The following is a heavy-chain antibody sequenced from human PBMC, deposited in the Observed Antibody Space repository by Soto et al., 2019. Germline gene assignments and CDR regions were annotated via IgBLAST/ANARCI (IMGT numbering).Heavy chain of an antibody. J-gene: IGHJ3*01. D-gene: IGHD3-16*01. V-gene: IGHV4-31*03. CDR1: GASLTSGSYY. CDR2: IFHSGSS. CDR3: ARGLGPDDKGHFLVAFDL. Sequence: QEQLQESGPGLAKPSQTLSLTCTVSGASLTSGSYYWTWIRHVPGKGLEWMGHIFHSGSSFTTPSLRCRLVLSIDTSDNHFSLTLISVTAADTAVYYCARGLGPDDKGHFLVAFDLWGRGTLVTVSP.